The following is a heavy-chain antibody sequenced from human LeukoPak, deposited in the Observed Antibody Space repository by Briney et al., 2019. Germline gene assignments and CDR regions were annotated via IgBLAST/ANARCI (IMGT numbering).Heavy chain of an antibody. CDR2: MYTSGST. V-gene: IGHV4-61*02. CDR1: GGSISSGNYY. J-gene: IGHJ4*03. CDR3: ARGPYYDFWSGYPYFDY. Sequence: SETLSLTCTVSGGSISSGNYYWYWIRQPAGKGLQWIGRMYTSGSTNYNPSLKSRVTMSVDTSKNQLSLKLSSVTAADTAVYYCARGPYYDFWSGYPYFDYWGQGTMVTVSS. D-gene: IGHD3-3*01.